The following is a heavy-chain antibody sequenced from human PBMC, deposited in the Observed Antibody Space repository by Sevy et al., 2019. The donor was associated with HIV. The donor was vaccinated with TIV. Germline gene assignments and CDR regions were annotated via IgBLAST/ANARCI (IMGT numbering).Heavy chain of an antibody. CDR2: IFYSGST. V-gene: IGHV4-59*01. Sequence: SETLSLTCTVSGGSISSSHWSWIRQPPGKGLEWIGYIFYSGSTNYNPSLKSRVTISVDTSKNQFSLKLTSVTAAVTAVNYGAIGGDDFWSGYYAHYGMDVWGQGTTVTVSS. J-gene: IGHJ6*02. CDR3: AIGGDDFWSGYYAHYGMDV. D-gene: IGHD3-3*01. CDR1: GGSISSSH.